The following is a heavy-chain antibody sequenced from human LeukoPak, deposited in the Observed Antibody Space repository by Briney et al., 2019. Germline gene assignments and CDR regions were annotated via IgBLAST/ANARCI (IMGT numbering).Heavy chain of an antibody. CDR1: GFTFSDAW. V-gene: IGHV3-15*01. Sequence: PGGSLRLSCAASGFTFSDAWMSWVRQAPGKGLEWVGHIKTKTDGGKTDYAAPVKGGFTFSRDDSKNTLYLQMNSLRAEDTAVYYCARHNLGGSDILAQDAFDIWGQGTMVTVSS. D-gene: IGHD3-9*01. CDR2: IKTKTDGGKT. CDR3: ARHNLGGSDILAQDAFDI. J-gene: IGHJ3*02.